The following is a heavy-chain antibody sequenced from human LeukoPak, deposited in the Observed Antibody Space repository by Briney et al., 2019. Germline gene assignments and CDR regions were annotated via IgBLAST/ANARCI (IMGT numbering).Heavy chain of an antibody. CDR1: GFTFSNYW. Sequence: GGSLRLSCAASGFTFSNYWTSWVRQAPGKGLEWVANINQDESEKYYVDSVKGRFTISRDNAKNSLYLQMNSLRAEDTAVYYCARVRVSSYYGMDIWGQGTTVTVSS. CDR3: ARVRVSSYYGMDI. D-gene: IGHD2/OR15-2a*01. J-gene: IGHJ6*02. CDR2: INQDESEK. V-gene: IGHV3-7*05.